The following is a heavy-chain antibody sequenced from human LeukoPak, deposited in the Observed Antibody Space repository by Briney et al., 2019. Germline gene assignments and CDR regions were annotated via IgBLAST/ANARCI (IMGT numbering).Heavy chain of an antibody. CDR3: AKGGRSSTYTFDI. V-gene: IGHV3-23*01. CDR1: GVSFSGYA. CDR2: ITDSGGRT. D-gene: IGHD3-16*01. J-gene: IGHJ3*02. Sequence: GGSLRLSCAASGVSFSGYAMSWVRQAPGKGLEWVSTITDSGGRTFYADSVKGRVTISRDNSKNTLYRQMNSLRAEDTALYYCAKGGRSSTYTFDIWGQGTMVTVSS.